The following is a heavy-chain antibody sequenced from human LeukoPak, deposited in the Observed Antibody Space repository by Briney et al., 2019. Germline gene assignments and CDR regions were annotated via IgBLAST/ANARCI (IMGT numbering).Heavy chain of an antibody. CDR1: GGTFSSYA. V-gene: IGHV1-69*06. CDR3: ARSPYSGYDYSRENYYYYYYMDV. Sequence: GASVKVSCKASGGTFSSYAISWVRQAPGQGLEWMGGIIPIFGTANYAQKFQGRVTITEDKSTSTAYMELSSLRSEDTAVYYCARSPYSGYDYSRENYYYYYYMDVWGKGTTVTVSS. CDR2: IIPIFGTA. J-gene: IGHJ6*03. D-gene: IGHD5-12*01.